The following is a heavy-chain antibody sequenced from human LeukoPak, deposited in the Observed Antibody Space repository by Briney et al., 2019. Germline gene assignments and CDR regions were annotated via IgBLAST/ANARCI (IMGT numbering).Heavy chain of an antibody. J-gene: IGHJ4*02. CDR3: ATVGYYYDRSGFTFDY. Sequence: ASVKVSCKVSGYTLTELSMHWARQAPGKGLEWMGGFDPEDGETIYAQKFQGRVTMTEDTSTDTAYMELSSLRSEDTAVYYCATVGYYYDRSGFTFDYCGQGTLVTVSS. CDR2: FDPEDGET. V-gene: IGHV1-24*01. D-gene: IGHD3-22*01. CDR1: GYTLTELS.